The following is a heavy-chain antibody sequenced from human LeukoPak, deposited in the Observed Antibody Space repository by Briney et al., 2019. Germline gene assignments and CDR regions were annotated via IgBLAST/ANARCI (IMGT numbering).Heavy chain of an antibody. CDR1: GFTFSSYS. D-gene: IGHD4-17*01. J-gene: IGHJ4*02. Sequence: GGSLRLSCAASGFTFSSYSMNWIRQAPGKGLEWVSSISSSTSYIYHADSVKGRFTISKDNAKNSLYLQMNSLRAEDTAVYYCARAGGSTVSHSDYWGQGTLVTVSS. CDR3: ARAGGSTVSHSDY. V-gene: IGHV3-21*01. CDR2: ISSSTSYI.